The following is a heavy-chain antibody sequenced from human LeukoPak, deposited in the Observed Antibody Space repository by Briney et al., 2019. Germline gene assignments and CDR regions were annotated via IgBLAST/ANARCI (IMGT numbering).Heavy chain of an antibody. V-gene: IGHV3-21*01. CDR1: GFTFSSYW. D-gene: IGHD4-17*01. CDR3: AREDYADYGDSTGYYYYGMDV. CDR2: ISSSSSCI. Sequence: GGSLRLSCAASGFTFSSYWMSWVRQAPGKGLEWVSSISSSSSCIYYADSVKGRFTISRDNAKNSLYLQMNSLRAEDTAVYYCAREDYADYGDSTGYYYYGMDVWGQGTTVTVSS. J-gene: IGHJ6*02.